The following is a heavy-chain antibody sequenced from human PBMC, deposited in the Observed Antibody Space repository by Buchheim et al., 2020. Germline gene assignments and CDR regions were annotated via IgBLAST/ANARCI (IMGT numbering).Heavy chain of an antibody. V-gene: IGHV3-30*18. D-gene: IGHD1-26*01. Sequence: QVHLVESGGGVVQPGRSLRLSCAASGFDFSGCGMHWGRQAPGKGLEWVAVISSDGNKKYYADSVNVRFTISRDNSRNTLYLQMDSLWPEDTAVYYCAKDLSGSYWSADHWGQGTL. J-gene: IGHJ5*02. CDR1: GFDFSGCG. CDR2: ISSDGNKK. CDR3: AKDLSGSYWSADH.